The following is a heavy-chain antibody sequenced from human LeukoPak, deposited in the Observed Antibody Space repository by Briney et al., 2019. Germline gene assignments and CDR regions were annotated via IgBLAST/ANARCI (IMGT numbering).Heavy chain of an antibody. V-gene: IGHV1-3*01. J-gene: IGHJ4*02. CDR3: ARGLLWFGELSPPGY. CDR1: GYTFTNYA. CDR2: INAGNGNT. D-gene: IGHD3-10*01. Sequence: ASVKVSCKASGYTFTNYAIHWVRQAPGQGLEWMGWINAGNGNTRYSQRLQDRVTITRDPSANTVYMELSSLRSEDTAVYFCARGLLWFGELSPPGYWGQGTLVTVSS.